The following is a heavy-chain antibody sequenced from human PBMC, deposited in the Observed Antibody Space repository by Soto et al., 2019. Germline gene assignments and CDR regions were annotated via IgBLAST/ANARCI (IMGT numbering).Heavy chain of an antibody. CDR3: ARDLGWYCSSTSCYAGPPSYYFDY. CDR2: KWNVGSIK. D-gene: IGHD2-2*01. CDR1: EFPSRTFA. J-gene: IGHJ4*02. Sequence: GGPRESSVPGPEFPSRTFASHGSPQAQGKGLGGGAVKWNVGSIKNYVDSAKGRFTISRENSKKTLYLQMNSLRAEDTAVYYCARDLGWYCSSTSCYAGPPSYYFDYWGQGTLVTVSS. V-gene: IGHV3-33*01.